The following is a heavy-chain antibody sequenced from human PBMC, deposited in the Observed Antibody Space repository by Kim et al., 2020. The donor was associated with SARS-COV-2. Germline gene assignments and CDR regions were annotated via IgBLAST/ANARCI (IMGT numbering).Heavy chain of an antibody. CDR1: GGSFSGYY. Sequence: SETLSLTCAVYGGSFSGYYWSWIRQPPGKGLEWIGEINHSGSTNYNPSLKSRVTISVDTSKNQFSLKLSSVTAADTAVYYCASSIYYCSVPNWFDPWGQGTLVTVS. D-gene: IGHD2-15*01. J-gene: IGHJ5*02. CDR2: INHSGST. V-gene: IGHV4-34*01. CDR3: ASSIYYCSVPNWFDP.